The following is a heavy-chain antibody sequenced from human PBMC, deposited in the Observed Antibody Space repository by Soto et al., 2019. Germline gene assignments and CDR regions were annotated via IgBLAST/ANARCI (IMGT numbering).Heavy chain of an antibody. V-gene: IGHV3-23*01. D-gene: IGHD6-6*01. J-gene: IGHJ6*02. CDR2: FSGGRDTT. CDR1: GFTFSSYA. Sequence: GGSLRLSCVASGFTFSSYAMSWVRQAPGQRLEWVATFSGGRDTTWHADSVKGRFTISRDNSKNTLYLQMNSLRAEDTAVYYCAREYSSSSNYYYGMDVWGQGTTVTVSS. CDR3: AREYSSSSNYYYGMDV.